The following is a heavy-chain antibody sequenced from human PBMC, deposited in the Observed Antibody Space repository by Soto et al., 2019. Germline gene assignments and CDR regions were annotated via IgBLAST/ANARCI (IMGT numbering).Heavy chain of an antibody. CDR2: IYPGDSDT. J-gene: IGHJ6*02. CDR1: GYSFTSYW. CDR3: ARHFPRGAILAYYYYGMDV. D-gene: IGHD1-26*01. V-gene: IGHV5-51*01. Sequence: GESLKISCKGSGYSFTSYWIGWVRQMPGKGLEWMGIIYPGDSDTRYSPSFQGQVTISADKSISTAYLQWSSLKASDTAMYYCARHFPRGAILAYYYYGMDVWGQGTTVTVSS.